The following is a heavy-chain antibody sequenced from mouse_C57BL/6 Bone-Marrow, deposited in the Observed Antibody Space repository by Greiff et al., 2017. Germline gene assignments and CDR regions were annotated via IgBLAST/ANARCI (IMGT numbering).Heavy chain of an antibody. CDR3: AREFKLGRMDY. V-gene: IGHV1-69*01. Sequence: VQLQQPGAELVMPGASVKLSCKASGYTFTSYWMHWVKQRPGQGLEWIGEIDPSDSYPNYNQKFKGKSTLTVDKSSSSAYMQLSSLTSEDSAVYYCAREFKLGRMDYWGQGTSVTVSS. CDR1: GYTFTSYW. J-gene: IGHJ4*01. D-gene: IGHD4-1*01. CDR2: IDPSDSYP.